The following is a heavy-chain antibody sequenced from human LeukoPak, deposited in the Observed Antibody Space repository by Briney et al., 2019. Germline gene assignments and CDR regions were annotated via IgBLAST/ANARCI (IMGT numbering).Heavy chain of an antibody. V-gene: IGHV4-34*01. CDR3: ARAVPEYSSSGYYGMDV. CDR2: INHSGST. Sequence: PSETLSLTCAVYGGSFSGYYWSWIRQPPGKGLEWIGEINHSGSTNYNPPLKSRVTISVDTSKNQFSLKLSSVTAADTAVYYCARAVPEYSSSGYYGMDVWGQGTTVTVSS. D-gene: IGHD6-6*01. CDR1: GGSFSGYY. J-gene: IGHJ6*02.